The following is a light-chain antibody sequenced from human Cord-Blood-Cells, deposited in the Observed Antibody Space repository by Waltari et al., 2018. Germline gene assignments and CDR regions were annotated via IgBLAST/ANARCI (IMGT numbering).Light chain of an antibody. Sequence: EIMFTQPPAPLPSSPGERATLPCRPSQSVSRYLAWYQQKPGQAPRLLIYDASNRATGIPARFSGSGSGTDFTLTISSLEPEDFAVYYWQQRSNWWTFGQGTKVEIK. V-gene: IGKV3-11*01. CDR1: QSVSRY. CDR2: DAS. CDR3: QQRSNWWT. J-gene: IGKJ1*01.